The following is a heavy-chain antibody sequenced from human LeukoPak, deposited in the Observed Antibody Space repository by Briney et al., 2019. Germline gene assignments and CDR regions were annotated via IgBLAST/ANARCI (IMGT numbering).Heavy chain of an antibody. V-gene: IGHV1-69*05. J-gene: IGHJ4*02. CDR1: GGTFSSYA. D-gene: IGHD2-15*01. CDR2: IIPIFGTA. CDR3: ATCSGGSCSYGY. Sequence: SVKVSCKASGGTFSSYAISWVRQAPGQGLEWMGRIIPIFGTANYAQKFQGRVTITTDESTSTAYVELSSLRSEDTAVYYCATCSGGSCSYGYWGQGTLVTVSS.